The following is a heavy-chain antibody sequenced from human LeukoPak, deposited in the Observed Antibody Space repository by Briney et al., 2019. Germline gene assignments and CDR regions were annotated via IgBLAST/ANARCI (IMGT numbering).Heavy chain of an antibody. Sequence: SETLSLTCTVSGGSISSYYWSWIRQPPGKGLEWIGYIYYSGSTNYNPSLKSRVTISVDTSKNQFSLKLSSVTAADTAVYYCARKGFGSWYRGPFDYWGQGTLVTVSS. V-gene: IGHV4-59*08. J-gene: IGHJ4*02. CDR1: GGSISSYY. CDR3: ARKGFGSWYRGPFDY. CDR2: IYYSGST. D-gene: IGHD6-13*01.